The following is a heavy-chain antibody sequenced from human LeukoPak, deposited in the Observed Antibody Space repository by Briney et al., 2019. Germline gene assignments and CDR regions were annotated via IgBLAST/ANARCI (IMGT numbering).Heavy chain of an antibody. CDR3: ASPAVWGELSLRY. J-gene: IGHJ4*02. CDR1: GFTVSSNY. Sequence: PGGSLRLSCAASGFTVSSNYMIWARQAPGKGLEWVSVIYSGGSTYYADSVKGRFTISRDNSKNTVYLQMNSLRAEDTAVYYCASPAVWGELSLRYWGQGTQVTVSS. D-gene: IGHD3-16*02. CDR2: IYSGGST. V-gene: IGHV3-53*01.